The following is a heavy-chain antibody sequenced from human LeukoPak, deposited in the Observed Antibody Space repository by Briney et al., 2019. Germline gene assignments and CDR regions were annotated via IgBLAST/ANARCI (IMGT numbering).Heavy chain of an antibody. V-gene: IGHV4-34*01. Sequence: SETLSLTCAVYGGSFSGYYWSWIRQPPGKGLEWIGEINHSGSTNYNPSLKRRVTFSVDTSKKQFSLNMRFVTAADTAVYYCTRVAQDPYPYYFDYWGQGTLVTVSS. J-gene: IGHJ4*02. CDR2: INHSGST. CDR1: GGSFSGYY. CDR3: TRVAQDPYPYYFDY.